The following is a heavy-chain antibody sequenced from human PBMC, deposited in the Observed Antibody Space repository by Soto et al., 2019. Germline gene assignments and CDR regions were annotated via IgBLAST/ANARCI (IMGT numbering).Heavy chain of an antibody. J-gene: IGHJ4*02. D-gene: IGHD6-13*01. CDR2: IWYDGSNK. V-gene: IGHV3-33*01. CDR3: AREAAFAAAVDY. CDR1: GFTFSSYG. Sequence: GGSLRLSCAASGFTFSSYGMHWVRQAPGKGLEWVAVIWYDGSNKYYADSVKGRFTISRDNSKNTLYLQMNILRAEDTAVYYCAREAAFAAAVDYWGQGTLVTVSS.